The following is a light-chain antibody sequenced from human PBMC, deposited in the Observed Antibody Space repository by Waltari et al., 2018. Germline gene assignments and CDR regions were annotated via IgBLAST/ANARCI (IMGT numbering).Light chain of an antibody. CDR2: EAT. Sequence: QSALTQPASVSGSPGQSITISCTGSSSDVGNFNLVSWYQLHPGKAPKLLIYEATKQPSGISNRFSGSKSGNTASLTISGLQAEDEADYYCCSYAGSSSPRLFGGGTKLSVL. J-gene: IGLJ3*02. V-gene: IGLV2-23*01. CDR1: SSDVGNFNL. CDR3: CSYAGSSSPRL.